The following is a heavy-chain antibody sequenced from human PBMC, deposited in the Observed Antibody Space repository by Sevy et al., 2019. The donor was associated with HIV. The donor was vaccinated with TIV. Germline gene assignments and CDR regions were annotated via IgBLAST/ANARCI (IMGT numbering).Heavy chain of an antibody. CDR2: IKQGGSEK. CDR1: GFTFSSYW. J-gene: IGHJ3*02. CDR3: ARGGDGGAFDI. Sequence: GGSLRLSCAASGFTFSSYWMSWVRQAPGKGLEWVANIKQGGSEKYYVDSVKGRFTISRDNAKNSLYLQMNSLRAEDTAVYYCARGGDGGAFDIWGQGTMVTVS. V-gene: IGHV3-7*01. D-gene: IGHD2-21*02.